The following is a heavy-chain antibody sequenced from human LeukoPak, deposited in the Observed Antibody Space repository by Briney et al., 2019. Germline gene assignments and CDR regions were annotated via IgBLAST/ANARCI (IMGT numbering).Heavy chain of an antibody. Sequence: GGSLRLSCAASGFTFSTYLMSWVRHAPGKGLEWVANIKEDGSEKYYGDSVKGRFTTSRDNAKNSLYLQMNSLRAEDTAVYYCARDSSGYQWGQGTLVTVSS. CDR2: IKEDGSEK. J-gene: IGHJ4*02. V-gene: IGHV3-7*01. CDR1: GFTFSTYL. CDR3: ARDSSGYQ. D-gene: IGHD3-22*01.